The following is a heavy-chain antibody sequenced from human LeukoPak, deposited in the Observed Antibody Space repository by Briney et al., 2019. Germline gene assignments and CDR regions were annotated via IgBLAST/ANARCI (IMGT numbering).Heavy chain of an antibody. CDR3: TRVSYADGGYFDY. J-gene: IGHJ4*02. CDR2: ISRSGNYT. D-gene: IGHD3-16*01. Sequence: GGSLRLSCAASGFTFSSYYMNWVRQAPGKGLEWVSSISRSGNYTYYADSVKGRFTISRDNAKNSLYLQMNSLRAEDTAVYYCTRVSYADGGYFDYWGQGALVTVSS. V-gene: IGHV3-21*01. CDR1: GFTFSSYY.